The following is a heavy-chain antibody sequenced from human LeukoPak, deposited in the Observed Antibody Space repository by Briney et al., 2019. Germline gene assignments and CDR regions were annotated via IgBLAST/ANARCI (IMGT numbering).Heavy chain of an antibody. Sequence: SETLSLTCTVSGGSISSSSYYWGWIRQPPGKGLEWIGSIYYSGSTYYNPSLKSRVTMSVDTSKNQFSLKLSSVTAADTAVYYCASRPTVTTRVFDYWGQGTLVTVSS. V-gene: IGHV4-39*01. CDR1: GGSISSSSYY. D-gene: IGHD4-17*01. CDR2: IYYSGST. J-gene: IGHJ4*02. CDR3: ASRPTVTTRVFDY.